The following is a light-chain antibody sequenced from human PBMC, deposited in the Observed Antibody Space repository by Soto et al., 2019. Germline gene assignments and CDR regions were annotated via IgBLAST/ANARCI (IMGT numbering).Light chain of an antibody. V-gene: IGLV1-40*01. CDR2: IDD. CDR1: NSNIGAGYT. J-gene: IGLJ3*02. Sequence: QSVLTQPPSVSGAPGQRVTISCSGNNSNIGAGYTVHWYQQVPGTAPKLLIYIDDNRPSGVPDRLSGSKSGTSASLAITGLQAEDEADYYCQSYASNPKAGVFGGGTKLTVL. CDR3: QSYASNPKAGV.